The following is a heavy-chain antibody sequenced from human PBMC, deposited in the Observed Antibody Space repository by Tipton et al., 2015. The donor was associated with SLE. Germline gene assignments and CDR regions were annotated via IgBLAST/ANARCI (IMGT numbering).Heavy chain of an antibody. Sequence: TLSLTCTVSGGSISSSSYYWGWIRQPPGKGLEWIGSFYSTGSTYYNPSLKSRVTISVDTSKNQFSLKLSSVTAADTAVYYCARGRGIFDYWGQGTLVTVSS. CDR2: FYSTGST. V-gene: IGHV4-39*01. J-gene: IGHJ4*02. CDR3: ARGRGIFDY. D-gene: IGHD3-16*01. CDR1: GGSISSSSYY.